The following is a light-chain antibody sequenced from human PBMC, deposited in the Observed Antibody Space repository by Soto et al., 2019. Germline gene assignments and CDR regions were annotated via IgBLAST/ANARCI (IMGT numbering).Light chain of an antibody. CDR2: GAS. CDR3: QQYDNWPET. Sequence: EIMMTQSPATLSVSPGERATLSCRASQSVRSNLAWYQQKPGQAPRLLMYGASTRATGIPARFSGSGSGTEFTLTISSLQSEDFAVYYCQQYDNWPETFGQGTKV. V-gene: IGKV3-15*01. J-gene: IGKJ1*01. CDR1: QSVRSN.